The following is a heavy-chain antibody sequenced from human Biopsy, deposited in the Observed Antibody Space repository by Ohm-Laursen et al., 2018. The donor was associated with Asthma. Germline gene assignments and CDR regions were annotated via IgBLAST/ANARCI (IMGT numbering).Heavy chain of an antibody. Sequence: ASVKVSCKVPGGTFSNFAISWVRQAPGQGLEWLGGIKTVFGTTNYAQKFQGRVTITADESTSTAYMEVTSLRSEDTAIYYCARCQVGYSSGWSLLLKKIYYPGMDVWGQGTAVTVSS. CDR2: IKTVFGTT. V-gene: IGHV1-69*13. J-gene: IGHJ6*02. D-gene: IGHD6-19*01. CDR3: ARCQVGYSSGWSLLLKKIYYPGMDV. CDR1: GGTFSNFA.